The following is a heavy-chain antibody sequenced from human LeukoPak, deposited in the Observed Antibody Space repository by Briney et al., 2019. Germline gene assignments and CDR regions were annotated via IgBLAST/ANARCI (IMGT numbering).Heavy chain of an antibody. J-gene: IGHJ3*02. D-gene: IGHD1-26*01. CDR3: ARGRRTVGGAFDI. Sequence: PGGSLRLSCAASGFSVSNNDMSWVRQAPGKGLEWVSSISSSSSYIYYADSVKGRFTISRDNAKNSLYLQMNSLRAEDTAVYYCARGRRTVGGAFDIWGQGTMVTVSS. V-gene: IGHV3-21*01. CDR2: ISSSSSYI. CDR1: GFSVSNND.